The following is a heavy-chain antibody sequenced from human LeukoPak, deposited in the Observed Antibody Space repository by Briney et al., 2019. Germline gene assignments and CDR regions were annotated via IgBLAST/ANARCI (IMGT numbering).Heavy chain of an antibody. J-gene: IGHJ4*02. CDR1: GFPFSTYT. Sequence: GGSLRLSCAASGFPFSTYTMNWVRQAPGKGLEWVSAISGSGGSTYYADSVKGRFTISRDNSKNTLYLQMNSLRAEDTAVYYCAKVGNYYDSSGYLPGDYWGQGTLVTVSS. CDR2: ISGSGGST. CDR3: AKVGNYYDSSGYLPGDY. V-gene: IGHV3-23*01. D-gene: IGHD3-22*01.